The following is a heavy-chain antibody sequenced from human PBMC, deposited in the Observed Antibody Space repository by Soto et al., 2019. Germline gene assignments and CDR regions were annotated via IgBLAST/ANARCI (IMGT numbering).Heavy chain of an antibody. V-gene: IGHV1-3*01. CDR1: GYTFTSYA. J-gene: IGHJ6*02. D-gene: IGHD4-17*01. Sequence: ASVKVSCKASGYTFTSYAMHWVRQAPGQRLEWMGWINAGNGNTKYSQKFQGRVTITRDTSASTAYMELSSLRSEDTAVYYCARERAYGDFYYYYYYGMDVWGQGTTVTVSS. CDR3: ARERAYGDFYYYYYYGMDV. CDR2: INAGNGNT.